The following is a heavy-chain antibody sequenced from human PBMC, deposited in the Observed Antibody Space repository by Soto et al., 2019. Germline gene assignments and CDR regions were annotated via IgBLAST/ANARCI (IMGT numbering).Heavy chain of an antibody. CDR2: SIPLFGTA. CDR1: GGTFSSYA. D-gene: IGHD4-17*01. V-gene: IGHV1-69*12. CDR3: ATSNYGDYHGAGGFGL. J-gene: IGHJ2*01. Sequence: QVQLVQSGAEVKKPGSSVKVSCKASGGTFSSYAISWVRQAPGQGLEWMGGSIPLFGTANYAQKFQGRVTITADESTSATYLELSSLRPEDTAVYYCATSNYGDYHGAGGFGLWGRGTLVSVSP.